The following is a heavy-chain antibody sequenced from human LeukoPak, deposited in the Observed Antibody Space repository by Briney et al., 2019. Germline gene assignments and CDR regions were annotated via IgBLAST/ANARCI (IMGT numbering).Heavy chain of an antibody. V-gene: IGHV4-31*03. Sequence: SETLSLTCTVSGGSISSGGYCWSWIRQHPGKGLEWIGYIYYSGSTYYNPSLKSRVTISVDTSKNQFSLNLSSVTAADTAVYYCARGRGSSWYYFDSWGQGTLVTVSS. J-gene: IGHJ4*02. CDR2: IYYSGST. CDR1: GGSISSGGYC. D-gene: IGHD6-13*01. CDR3: ARGRGSSWYYFDS.